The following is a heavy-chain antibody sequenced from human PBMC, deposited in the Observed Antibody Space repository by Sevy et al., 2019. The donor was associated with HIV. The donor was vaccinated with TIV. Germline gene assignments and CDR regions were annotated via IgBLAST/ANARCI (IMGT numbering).Heavy chain of an antibody. D-gene: IGHD3-22*01. J-gene: IGHJ4*02. CDR2: IRSKDYGGAT. V-gene: IGHV3-49*03. Sequence: GGSLRLPCTGSGFTFGDYAMSWFRQAPGMGLEWVGFIRSKDYGGATEYAASVKGRFTISRDDSKSIADLQMNSLKTEDTAVYYCTRGYYYVSSGYSDYWGQGTLVTVSS. CDR3: TRGYYYVSSGYSDY. CDR1: GFTFGDYA.